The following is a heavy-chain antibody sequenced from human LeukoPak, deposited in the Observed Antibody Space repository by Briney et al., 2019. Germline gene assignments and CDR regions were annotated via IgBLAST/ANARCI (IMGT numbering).Heavy chain of an antibody. CDR3: ARGGAGDWFDP. V-gene: IGHV4-39*07. J-gene: IGHJ5*02. Sequence: EASETLSLTCTVSSGSIGSSSNYWGWIRQAPGKGLEWIGNVYYSGSTFYNPSLKSRVTISVDTSKNQFSLKLSSVTAADTAVYYCARGGAGDWFDPWGQGTLVTVSS. CDR1: SGSIGSSSNY. D-gene: IGHD6-19*01. CDR2: VYYSGST.